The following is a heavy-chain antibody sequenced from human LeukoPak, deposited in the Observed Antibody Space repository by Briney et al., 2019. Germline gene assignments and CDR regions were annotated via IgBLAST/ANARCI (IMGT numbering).Heavy chain of an antibody. V-gene: IGHV4-59*01. CDR2: IYYSGST. CDR1: AGSIDNYY. D-gene: IGHD6-19*01. Sequence: SETLSLTCTVSAGSIDNYYWSWIRQPPGKGLEWIGYIYYSGSTNYNPSLKSRVTISVDTSKNQFSLKLSSVTAADTAVYYCARGRGGWYGRKNWFDPWGQGTLVTVSS. J-gene: IGHJ5*02. CDR3: ARGRGGWYGRKNWFDP.